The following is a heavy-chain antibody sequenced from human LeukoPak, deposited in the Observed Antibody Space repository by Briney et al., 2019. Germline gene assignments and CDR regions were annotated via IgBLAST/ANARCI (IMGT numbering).Heavy chain of an antibody. CDR1: GFTFSSYS. Sequence: PGGSLRLSCAASGFTFSSYSMNWVRQAPGKGLEWVSSISSSSNYIYYPDSMKGRFTISRDNAKNSLYLQMNSLRAEDTAVYYCARGSSIFDYWGQGTLVTVSS. D-gene: IGHD2/OR15-2a*01. V-gene: IGHV3-21*01. CDR2: ISSSSNYI. CDR3: ARGSSIFDY. J-gene: IGHJ4*02.